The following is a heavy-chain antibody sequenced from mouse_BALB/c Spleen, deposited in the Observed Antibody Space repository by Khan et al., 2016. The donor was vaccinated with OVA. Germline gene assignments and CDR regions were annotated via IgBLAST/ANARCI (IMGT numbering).Heavy chain of an antibody. J-gene: IGHJ2*01. CDR2: ISTYSGNT. Sequence: QVRLQQSGPELVRPGVSVKISCKGSGYTFTDYAMHWVKQSHAKSLEWIGLISTYSGNTNYKQKLKGKATMTVDKSSRTAYMELARLTSEVSAICYCTRPAYDGYYDYWGQDTTLAVSS. CDR3: TRPAYDGYYDY. D-gene: IGHD2-3*01. V-gene: IGHV1S137*01. CDR1: GYTFTDYA.